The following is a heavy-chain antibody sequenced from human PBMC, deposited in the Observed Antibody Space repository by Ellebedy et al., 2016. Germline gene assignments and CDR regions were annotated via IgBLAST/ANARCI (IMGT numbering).Heavy chain of an antibody. J-gene: IGHJ6*02. CDR2: IYYSGST. V-gene: IGHV4-59*01. CDR1: GGSISSYY. Sequence: SETLSLTXTVSGGSISSYYWSWIRQPPGKGLEWIGYIYYSGSTNYNPSLKSRVTISVDTSKNQFSLKLSSVTAADTAVYYCARMGFGELLYDDYYYGMDVWGQGTTVTVSS. CDR3: ARMGFGELLYDDYYYGMDV. D-gene: IGHD3-10*01.